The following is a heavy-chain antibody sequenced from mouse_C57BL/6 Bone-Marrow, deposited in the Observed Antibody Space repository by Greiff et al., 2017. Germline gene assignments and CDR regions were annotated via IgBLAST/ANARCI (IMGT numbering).Heavy chain of an antibody. V-gene: IGHV5-12*01. CDR3: ARRGLLRYYAMDY. CDR2: LTNGCGST. CDR1: GFPFSDYY. Sequence: VMLVASWGGLVQPGGSLQLSCAASGFPFSDYYLSCVRQTPEKRLAWVAYLTNGCGSTYYPDNVKGRFTISRDNAKNTLYLQMSRLKSEDTSMYYCARRGLLRYYAMDYWGQGTSVTVAS. J-gene: IGHJ4*01. D-gene: IGHD2-3*01.